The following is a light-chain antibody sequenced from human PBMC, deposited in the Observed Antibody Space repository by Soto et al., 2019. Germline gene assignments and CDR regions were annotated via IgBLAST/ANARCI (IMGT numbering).Light chain of an antibody. CDR2: DVS. CDR1: SSDVGGYNY. CDR3: RSYTSSSTLNV. J-gene: IGLJ1*01. V-gene: IGLV2-14*01. Sequence: QSALTQPASVSGSPGQSITISCTGTSSDVGGYNYVSWYQQHPGKAPKLMIYDVSNRPSGVSNRFSGSKSGNTAPLTISGLRAEAGVDYNCRSYTSSSTLNVFEPGTKPPVL.